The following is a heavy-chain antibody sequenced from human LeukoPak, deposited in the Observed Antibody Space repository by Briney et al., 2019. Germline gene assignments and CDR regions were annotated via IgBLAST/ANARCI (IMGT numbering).Heavy chain of an antibody. D-gene: IGHD3-10*01. CDR1: GFTFSRYA. J-gene: IGHJ4*02. Sequence: GGSLRLSCSASGFTFSRYAMHWVRQAPGKGLEYVSAISSNGGSTYYADSVKGRFTISRDNSRNTLHLQMSSLRVEDTAVCYCVKDSSSGSYFGYWGQGTLVTVSS. CDR2: ISSNGGST. V-gene: IGHV3-64D*06. CDR3: VKDSSSGSYFGY.